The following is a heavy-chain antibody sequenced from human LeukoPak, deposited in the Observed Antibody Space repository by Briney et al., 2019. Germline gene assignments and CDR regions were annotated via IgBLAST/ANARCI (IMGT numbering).Heavy chain of an antibody. CDR1: GGSISNYY. Sequence: SETLSLTCTVSGGSISNYYWNWIRQPPGKGLEWIGHIHYSGSTNYNSSLKSRVSTSVHTSKNQFSLKLSSVTGADTAVYYCARWRDYYDSSGYSYWYFDLWGRGTLVTVSA. D-gene: IGHD3-22*01. V-gene: IGHV4-59*01. CDR2: IHYSGST. CDR3: ARWRDYYDSSGYSYWYFDL. J-gene: IGHJ2*01.